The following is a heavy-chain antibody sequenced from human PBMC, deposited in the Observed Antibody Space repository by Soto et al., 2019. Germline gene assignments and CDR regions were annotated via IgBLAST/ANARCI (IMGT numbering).Heavy chain of an antibody. CDR2: INPNSGGT. CDR3: ARDIQTPTDSWSGYYDYYYYGMDV. Sequence: ASVKVSCKASGYTFTGYYMHWVRQAPGQGLEWMGWINPNSGGTNYAQKFQGRVTMTRDTSISTAYMELSRLRSDDTAVYYCARDIQTPTDSWSGYYDYYYYGMDVWGQGTTVTVYS. D-gene: IGHD3-3*01. J-gene: IGHJ6*02. V-gene: IGHV1-2*02. CDR1: GYTFTGYY.